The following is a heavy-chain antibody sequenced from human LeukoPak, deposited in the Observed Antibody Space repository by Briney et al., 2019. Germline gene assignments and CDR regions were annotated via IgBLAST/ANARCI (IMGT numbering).Heavy chain of an antibody. CDR2: FDPEDGEA. V-gene: IGHV1-24*01. J-gene: IGHJ5*02. CDR3: AMGGSSSLANWFDP. D-gene: IGHD6-6*01. Sequence: ASVKVSCKVSGYTLTELSMHWVRQAPGKGLEWMGGFDPEDGEAIYAQKFQGRVTITADESTSTAYMELSSLRSVDTAVYYCAMGGSSSLANWFDPWGQGTLVTVSS. CDR1: GYTLTELS.